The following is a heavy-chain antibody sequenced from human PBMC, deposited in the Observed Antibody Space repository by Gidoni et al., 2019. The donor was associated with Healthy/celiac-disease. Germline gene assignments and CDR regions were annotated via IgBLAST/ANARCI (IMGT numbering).Heavy chain of an antibody. CDR1: RGSVSGYY. CDR3: ARAGAVSIAAAAPWAY. J-gene: IGHJ4*02. V-gene: IGHV4-34*01. Sequence: QVQLQQWGAGLLTPSEPLSLTCSVYRGSVSGYYWSWIRPPPGKGLEWIGKINHSRSTNYNPSLKSRVTISVDTSKNQFSLKLSSVTAADTAVYYCARAGAVSIAAAAPWAYWGQGTLVTVSS. CDR2: INHSRST. D-gene: IGHD6-13*01.